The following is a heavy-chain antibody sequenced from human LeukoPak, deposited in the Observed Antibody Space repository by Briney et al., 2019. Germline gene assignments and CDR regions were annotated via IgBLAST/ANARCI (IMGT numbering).Heavy chain of an antibody. CDR3: ADPDWG. CDR1: GFTFSSYW. Sequence: PGGSLRLSCAASGFTFSSYWMTWVRQAPGKGLEWVATITKDGSAKYYVDSVKGRFTISRDNANNSLYLQMNTLRAEDTALYYCADPDWGWGQGTMVTVSS. D-gene: IGHD3/OR15-3a*01. V-gene: IGHV3-7*01. CDR2: ITKDGSAK. J-gene: IGHJ3*01.